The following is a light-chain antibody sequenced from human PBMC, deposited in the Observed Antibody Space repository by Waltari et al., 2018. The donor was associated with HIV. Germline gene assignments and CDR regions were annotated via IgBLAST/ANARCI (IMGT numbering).Light chain of an antibody. V-gene: IGLV4-69*01. J-gene: IGLJ3*02. CDR1: SAPSTYA. CDR3: QTGGGNDNPPLV. Sequence: QLVLTQAPSASASLGASLTITCTLSSAPSTYAFAWHPKHTEEGPRFLRKLNGDGSHMKGGGLPDRFSGSSSGAERYLTISILQSDDEAEYYCQTGGGNDNPPLVFGGGTKLTVL. CDR2: LNGDGSH.